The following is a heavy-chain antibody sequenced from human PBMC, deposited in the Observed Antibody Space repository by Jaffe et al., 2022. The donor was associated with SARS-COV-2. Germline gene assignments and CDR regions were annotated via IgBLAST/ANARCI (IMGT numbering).Heavy chain of an antibody. V-gene: IGHV2-5*01. J-gene: IGHJ5*02. CDR3: AHAPDYGDYVGRFDP. CDR1: GFSLSTSGVG. D-gene: IGHD4-17*01. Sequence: QITLKESGPTLVKPTQTLTLTCTFSGFSLSTSGVGVGWIRQPPGKALEWLALIYWNDDKRYSPSLKSRLTITKDTSKNQVVLTMTNMDPVDTATYYCAHAPDYGDYVGRFDPWGQGTLVTVSS. CDR2: IYWNDDK.